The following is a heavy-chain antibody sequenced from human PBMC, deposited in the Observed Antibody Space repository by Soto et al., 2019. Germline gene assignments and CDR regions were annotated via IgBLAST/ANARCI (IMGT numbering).Heavy chain of an antibody. CDR2: ISYEGSNK. Sequence: QVQLVESGGGVVQSGRSLRLSCAASGFTFSSYGMHWVRQAPGKGLEWVAVISYEGSNKYADSVKGRFTISRDNSKNTLFLQMNSLRAEDTAVYYCAKMRPRSTIYYYYAMDVWGQGTTVTVSS. CDR3: AKMRPRSTIYYYYAMDV. J-gene: IGHJ6*02. V-gene: IGHV3-30*18. CDR1: GFTFSSYG. D-gene: IGHD3-16*01.